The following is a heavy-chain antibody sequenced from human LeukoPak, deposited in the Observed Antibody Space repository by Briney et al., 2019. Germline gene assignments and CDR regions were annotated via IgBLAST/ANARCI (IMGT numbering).Heavy chain of an antibody. J-gene: IGHJ4*02. Sequence: PSETLSLTCTVSGGSISSSSYYWGWIRQPPGKGLEWIGSIYYSGSTNYNPSLKSRVTIPVDTSKNQFSLKLSSVTAADTAVYYCARNSIYSYGNSFDYWGQGTLVTVSS. CDR2: IYYSGST. CDR3: ARNSIYSYGNSFDY. CDR1: GGSISSSSYY. V-gene: IGHV4-39*01. D-gene: IGHD5-18*01.